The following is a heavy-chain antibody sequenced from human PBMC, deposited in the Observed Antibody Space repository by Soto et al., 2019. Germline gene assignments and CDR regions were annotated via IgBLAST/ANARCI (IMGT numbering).Heavy chain of an antibody. CDR3: AREVRGSSSGDYFDY. D-gene: IGHD6-6*01. V-gene: IGHV1-2*04. J-gene: IGHJ4*02. CDR1: GYTFTGYY. CDR2: INPNSGGT. Sequence: ASVKVSCKASGYTFTGYYMHWVRQAPGQGLEWMGWINPNSGGTNYAQKFQGWVTMTRDTSISTAYMELSRLRSDGTAVYYCAREVRGSSSGDYFDYWGQGTLVTVS.